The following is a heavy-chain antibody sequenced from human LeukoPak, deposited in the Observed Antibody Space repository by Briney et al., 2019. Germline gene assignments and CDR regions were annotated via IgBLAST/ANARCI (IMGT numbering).Heavy chain of an antibody. D-gene: IGHD3-22*01. Sequence: SETLSLTCTASGGSISSSSYYWGWIRQPPGKGLEWIGSIYYSGSTYYNPSLKSRVTISVDTSKNQFSLKLSSVTAADTAVYYCARHAPGYSSGSYYYYGMDVWGQGTTVTVSS. CDR2: IYYSGST. V-gene: IGHV4-39*01. CDR3: ARHAPGYSSGSYYYYGMDV. J-gene: IGHJ6*02. CDR1: GGSISSSSYY.